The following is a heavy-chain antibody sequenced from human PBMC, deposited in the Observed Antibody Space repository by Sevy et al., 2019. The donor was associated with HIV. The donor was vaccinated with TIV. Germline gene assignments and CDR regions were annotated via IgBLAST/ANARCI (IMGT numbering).Heavy chain of an antibody. Sequence: GGSLRLSCAASGFRFSSYGMNWVRRAPGKGLEWVAFLPYDGSKEDYAASVKGRFTISRDNSKNTLYLQMNSLRVEDMAVYYCTKDMVTFGGIIANSPGGFDIWGQGTMVTVSS. CDR3: TKDMVTFGGIIANSPGGFDI. J-gene: IGHJ3*02. V-gene: IGHV3-30*02. CDR2: LPYDGSKE. CDR1: GFRFSSYG. D-gene: IGHD3-16*02.